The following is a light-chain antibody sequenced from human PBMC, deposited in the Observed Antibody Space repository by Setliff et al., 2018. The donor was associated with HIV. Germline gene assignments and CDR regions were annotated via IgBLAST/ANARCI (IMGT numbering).Light chain of an antibody. CDR2: DVS. V-gene: IGLV2-14*03. CDR1: RSDVGAYNY. Sequence: QSVLAQPASVSGSPGQSITISCTGTRSDVGAYNYVSWYQQHPGKAPKLMIYDVSNRPSGVSNRFSGSKSGNTASLTISGLQAEDEADYYCNSYTNTNTLGVVGTGTQV. CDR3: NSYTNTNTLGV. J-gene: IGLJ1*01.